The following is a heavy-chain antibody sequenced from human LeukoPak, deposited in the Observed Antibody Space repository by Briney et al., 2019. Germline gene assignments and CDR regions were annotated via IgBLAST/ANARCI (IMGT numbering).Heavy chain of an antibody. CDR2: ISYDGSIE. V-gene: IGHV3-30*04. D-gene: IGHD1-1*01. CDR1: AFTFSSYA. CDR3: ARGTPMYYFDY. J-gene: IGHJ4*02. Sequence: GGSLRLSCAASAFTFSSYAMHWVRQAPGKGLEWVAVISYDGSIEYYADSVKGRFTISRDNSKNTLYPQVNSLRAEDTAVYYCARGTPMYYFDYWGQGTLVTVSS.